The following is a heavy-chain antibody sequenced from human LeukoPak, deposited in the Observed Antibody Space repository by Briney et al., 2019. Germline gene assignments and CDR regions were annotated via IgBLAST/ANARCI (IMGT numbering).Heavy chain of an antibody. CDR1: GFTFSSYA. D-gene: IGHD1-26*01. CDR3: AAELVTIVGATTAFDI. Sequence: GGSLRLSCAASGFTFSSYAMSWVRQAPGKGLEWVSAISGSGGSTYYAESVKVRFTTSRDNSKNTLYLQMDNLRVEDTAVYYCAAELVTIVGATTAFDIWGQGTMVTVSS. V-gene: IGHV3-23*01. J-gene: IGHJ3*02. CDR2: ISGSGGST.